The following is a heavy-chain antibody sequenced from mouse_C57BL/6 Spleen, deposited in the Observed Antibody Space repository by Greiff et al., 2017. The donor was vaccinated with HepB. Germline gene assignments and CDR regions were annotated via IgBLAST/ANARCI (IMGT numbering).Heavy chain of an antibody. CDR2: INPSSGYT. CDR1: GYTFTSYW. J-gene: IGHJ4*01. D-gene: IGHD4-1*01. Sequence: VQLQQSGAELAKPGASVKLSCKASGYTFTSYWMHWVKQRPGQGLEWIGYINPSSGYTKYNQKFKDKDTLTADKSSSTAYMQLSSLTYEDSAVYYCARLAGTYYAMDYWGQGTSVTVSS. CDR3: ARLAGTYYAMDY. V-gene: IGHV1-7*01.